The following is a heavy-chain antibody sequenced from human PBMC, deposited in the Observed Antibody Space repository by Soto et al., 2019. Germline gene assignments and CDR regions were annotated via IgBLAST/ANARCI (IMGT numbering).Heavy chain of an antibody. CDR1: GGTVSSYA. Sequence: HVQLGQSGAEVKKPGSAVTVSCKAAGGTVSSYAISWVRQSPGQGLEWMVGLIPIFGTANYAQKFQGRVTITADKSTSTAYMEQSSLSSEETAVYYCYTTTHHPRTNDLTRYFDYWGQGTLVTVSS. J-gene: IGHJ4*02. V-gene: IGHV1-69*06. CDR2: LIPIFGTA. D-gene: IGHD1-1*01. CDR3: YTTTHHPRTNDLTRYFDY.